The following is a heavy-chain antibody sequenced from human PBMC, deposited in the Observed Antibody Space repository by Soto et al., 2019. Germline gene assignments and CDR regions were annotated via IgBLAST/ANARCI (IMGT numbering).Heavy chain of an antibody. CDR2: INAGNGNT. Sequence: SSVKVACKSSGYTFTPYAMHWVRQAPGQRLEWMGWINAGNGNTKYSQKFPGRVTITTDTSASTAYMELSSLRSEDTAVYYCERDGAVAGDSNFDYWGQGTLVTVSS. J-gene: IGHJ4*02. CDR3: ERDGAVAGDSNFDY. CDR1: GYTFTPYA. V-gene: IGHV1-3*01. D-gene: IGHD6-19*01.